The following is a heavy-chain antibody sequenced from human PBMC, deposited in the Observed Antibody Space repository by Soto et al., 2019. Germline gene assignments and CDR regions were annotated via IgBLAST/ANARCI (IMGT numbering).Heavy chain of an antibody. CDR3: ARSLPHANLRFFPLFDP. D-gene: IGHD3-3*01. Sequence: PGGSLRLSCAASGFTFSSYSINWVRQAPGKGLEWVSSISSSSSYIYYADSVKGRFTISRDNAKNSLYLQMNSLRAEDTAVYYYARSLPHANLRFFPLFDPWGQGTLVTVSS. CDR2: ISSSSSYI. V-gene: IGHV3-21*01. J-gene: IGHJ5*02. CDR1: GFTFSSYS.